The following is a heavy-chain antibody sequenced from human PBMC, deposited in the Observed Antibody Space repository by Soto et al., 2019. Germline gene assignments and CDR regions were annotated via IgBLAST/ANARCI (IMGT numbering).Heavy chain of an antibody. CDR2: IYYSGST. J-gene: IGHJ4*02. CDR1: GGSISSYY. V-gene: IGHV4-59*01. CDR3: ASLYYGSGSYDY. Sequence: PSETLSLTCTVSGGSISSYYWSWIRQPPGKGLEWIGYIYYSGSTNYNPSLKSRVTISVDTSKNQFSLKLSSVTAADTAVYYCASLYYGSGSYDYWGQGTRVTVS. D-gene: IGHD3-10*01.